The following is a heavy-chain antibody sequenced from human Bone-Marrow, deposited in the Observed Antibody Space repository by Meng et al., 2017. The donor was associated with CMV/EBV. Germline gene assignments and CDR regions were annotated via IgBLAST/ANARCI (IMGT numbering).Heavy chain of an antibody. CDR1: GGTFSSYA. D-gene: IGHD3-3*01. CDR2: IIPIFGTA. V-gene: IGHV1-69*05. CDR3: ARSISRVFGVVRPLDY. J-gene: IGHJ4*02. Sequence: SVKVSCKASGGTFSSYAISWVRQAPGQGLEWMGGIIPIFGTANYAQKFQGRVTITTDESTSTAYMELSSLRSGDTAVYYCARSISRVFGVVRPLDYWGQGTLVTVSS.